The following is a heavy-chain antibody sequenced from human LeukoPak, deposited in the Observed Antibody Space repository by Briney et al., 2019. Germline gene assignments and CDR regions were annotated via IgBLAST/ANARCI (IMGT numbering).Heavy chain of an antibody. CDR3: TEGSIVHSGYDHRSDYYAYVDV. Sequence: PGGSLRLSCAASGFTFTSYWMSWVRQAPGKGLEWVANIMNDGTKKNYVDSVKGRFTISRDNTKTTLYLHINSIRAENTADYYGTEGSIVHSGYDHRSDYYAYVDVWGKGATVTVS. CDR1: GFTFTSYW. V-gene: IGHV3-7*03. CDR2: IMNDGTKK. D-gene: IGHD5-12*01. J-gene: IGHJ6*03.